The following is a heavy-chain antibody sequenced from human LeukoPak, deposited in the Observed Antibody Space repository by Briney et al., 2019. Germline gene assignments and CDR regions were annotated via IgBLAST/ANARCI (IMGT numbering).Heavy chain of an antibody. Sequence: SETLSLTCTVSGGSISSGDYYWSWIRQPPGKGLEWIGYISYSGSTYYNPPLKSRVTISVDTSKNQFSLKLSSVTAADTAVYYCARTTTRVHDYWGQGTLVTVSS. J-gene: IGHJ4*02. CDR3: ARTTTRVHDY. D-gene: IGHD1-1*01. V-gene: IGHV4-30-4*01. CDR2: ISYSGST. CDR1: GGSISSGDYY.